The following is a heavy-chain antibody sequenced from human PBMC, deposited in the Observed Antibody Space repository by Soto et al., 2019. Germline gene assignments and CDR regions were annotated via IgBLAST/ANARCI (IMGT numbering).Heavy chain of an antibody. Sequence: GASVKVSCRASGYTFTGYYMHWVRQAPGQGLEWMGWINPNSGGTNYAQKFQGRVTMTRDTSISTAYMELSRLRSDDTAVYYCARAMVRGVILLSTYYYGMDVWGQGTTVTVSS. D-gene: IGHD3-10*01. CDR3: ARAMVRGVILLSTYYYGMDV. CDR1: GYTFTGYY. V-gene: IGHV1-2*02. CDR2: INPNSGGT. J-gene: IGHJ6*02.